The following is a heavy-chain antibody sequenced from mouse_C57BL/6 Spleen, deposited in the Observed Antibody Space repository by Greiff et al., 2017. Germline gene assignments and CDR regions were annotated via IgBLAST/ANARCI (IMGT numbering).Heavy chain of an antibody. CDR2: IDPSDSYT. CDR1: GYTFTSYW. Sequence: QVQLQQPGAELVRPGTSVKLSCKASGYTFTSYWMHWVKQRPGQGLEWIGVIDPSDSYTNYNQKFKGKATLTVDTSSSTAYMQLSSLTSEDSAVYYCASRGRNYSFDYWGQGTTLTVSS. CDR3: ASRGRNYSFDY. J-gene: IGHJ2*01. V-gene: IGHV1-59*01. D-gene: IGHD2-12*01.